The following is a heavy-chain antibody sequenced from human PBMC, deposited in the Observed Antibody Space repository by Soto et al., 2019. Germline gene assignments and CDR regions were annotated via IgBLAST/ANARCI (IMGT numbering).Heavy chain of an antibody. CDR1: GFTFSSYA. Sequence: EVQLLESGGGLVQPGGSLRLSCAASGFTFSSYAMTWVRQAAGEGLEWVSAISGSGGNTYYADSVEGRFTISRDNSKNTLYLQMNSLRAEDTAVYYCATFMTSVIHWIDYWGQGALVTVSS. CDR2: ISGSGGNT. D-gene: IGHD4-17*01. J-gene: IGHJ4*02. V-gene: IGHV3-23*01. CDR3: ATFMTSVIHWIDY.